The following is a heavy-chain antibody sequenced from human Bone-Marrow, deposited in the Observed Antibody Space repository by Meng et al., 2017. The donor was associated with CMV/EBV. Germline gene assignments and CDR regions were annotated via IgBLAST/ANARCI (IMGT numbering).Heavy chain of an antibody. D-gene: IGHD2-2*02. CDR2: ISGRGDST. CDR1: GFTFSRYA. J-gene: IGHJ4*02. Sequence: GESLKISCAASGFTFSRYAMSWVRQAPGKGLEWVSGISGRGDSTSDADSVKGRFTISRDNSKNTVYLQMNSLRAEDTAIYYCAKDPRGPTAIYLYEFDYWGQGTLVTVSS. V-gene: IGHV3-23*01. CDR3: AKDPRGPTAIYLYEFDY.